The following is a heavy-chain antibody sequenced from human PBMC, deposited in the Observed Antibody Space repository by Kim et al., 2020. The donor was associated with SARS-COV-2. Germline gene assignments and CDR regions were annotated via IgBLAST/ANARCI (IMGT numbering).Heavy chain of an antibody. V-gene: IGHV3-33*01. Sequence: XGSLRLSCAASGFTFSSYGMHWVRQAPGXGXEWVAVIWYDGSNKYYADSVKGRFTISRDNSKNTLYLQMNSLRAEDTAVYYCAREQIAAADAFDIWGQGTMVTVSS. CDR1: GFTFSSYG. D-gene: IGHD6-13*01. CDR3: AREQIAAADAFDI. J-gene: IGHJ3*02. CDR2: IWYDGSNK.